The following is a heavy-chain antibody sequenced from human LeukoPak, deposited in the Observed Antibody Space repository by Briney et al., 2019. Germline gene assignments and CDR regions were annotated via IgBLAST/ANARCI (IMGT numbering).Heavy chain of an antibody. CDR2: IKQDGSEK. CDR3: AREGIQLWLRYFDY. Sequence: PGGSLRLSCAASGFTFSSYWMSWVRQAPGKGLEWVANIKQDGSEKYYVDSVKGRFTISRDNAKNSLYLQMNSLRAEDTAMYYCAREGIQLWLRYFDYWGQGTLVTVSS. D-gene: IGHD5-18*01. CDR1: GFTFSSYW. V-gene: IGHV3-7*01. J-gene: IGHJ4*02.